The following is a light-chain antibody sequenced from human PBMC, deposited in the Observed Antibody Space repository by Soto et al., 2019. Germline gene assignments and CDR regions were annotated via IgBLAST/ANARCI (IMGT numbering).Light chain of an antibody. V-gene: IGLV7-46*01. J-gene: IGLJ3*02. CDR1: TGAVTSGHY. Sequence: QAVVTQEISMSVSPGGTVTLTCGSSTGAVTSGHYPYWFQQKPGQAPRTLIYDTSNKQSWTPARFSGPLLGGKAALTLSGAQPEDEADYYCLLPYSDAWVFGGGTQLTVL. CDR2: DTS. CDR3: LLPYSDAWV.